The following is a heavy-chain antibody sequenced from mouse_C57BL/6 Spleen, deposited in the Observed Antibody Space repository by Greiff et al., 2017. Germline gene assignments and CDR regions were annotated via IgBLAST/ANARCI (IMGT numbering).Heavy chain of an antibody. J-gene: IGHJ2*01. Sequence: VQLQQSGAELVRPGASVKLSCKASGYTFTDYYINWVKQRPGQGLEWIARIYPGSGNTYYNEKFKGKATLTAEKSSSTAYMQLSSLTSEDSAVYFCARGHYYGSSYLYYFDYWGQGTTLTVSS. CDR1: GYTFTDYY. D-gene: IGHD1-1*01. CDR2: IYPGSGNT. CDR3: ARGHYYGSSYLYYFDY. V-gene: IGHV1-76*01.